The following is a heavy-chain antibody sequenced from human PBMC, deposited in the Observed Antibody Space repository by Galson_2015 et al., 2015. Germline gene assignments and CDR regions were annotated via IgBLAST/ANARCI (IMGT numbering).Heavy chain of an antibody. CDR1: GFTFSSYE. V-gene: IGHV3-48*03. D-gene: IGHD6-13*01. CDR2: ISTSGATI. Sequence: SLRLSCAAFGFTFSSYEMNWVRQAPGKGLEWISQISTSGATIRYADSVKGRFTISRDNAKNSLFLQMDTLRAEDTAVYYCARVGVAAAGTGELDSWGQGTLVTVSS. J-gene: IGHJ1*01. CDR3: ARVGVAAAGTGELDS.